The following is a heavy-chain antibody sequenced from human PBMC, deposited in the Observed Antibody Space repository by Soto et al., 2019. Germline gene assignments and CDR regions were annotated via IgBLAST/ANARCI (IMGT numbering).Heavy chain of an antibody. CDR1: GFTFSNAW. V-gene: IGHV3-15*07. CDR2: IKSKTDGGTT. D-gene: IGHD4-4*01. J-gene: IGHJ6*02. Sequence: EVQLVESGGGLVKPGGSLRLSCAASGFTFSNAWMNWVRQAPGKGLEWVGRIKSKTDGGTTDYAAPVKGRFTISRDDSKNTLYLQMNSLKTEDTAVYYCTTEGENDYIIYGRRIGYYYGMDVWGQGTTVTVSS. CDR3: TTEGENDYIIYGRRIGYYYGMDV.